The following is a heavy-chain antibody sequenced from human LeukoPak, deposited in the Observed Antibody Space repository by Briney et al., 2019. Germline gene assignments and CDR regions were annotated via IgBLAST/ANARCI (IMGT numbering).Heavy chain of an antibody. CDR2: ISGSGGT. V-gene: IGHV3-23*01. J-gene: IGHJ6*03. CDR3: AKDGTGTALFYYFYMDV. Sequence: GGSLSLSCAASGFPLSSSAMIWLRQARGKGLEWVSLISGSGGTYYADFVKGRFTISRDNSKITLYLHMNTLRAEDTAVYYCAKDGTGTALFYYFYMDVWGKGTTVTVSS. CDR1: GFPLSSSA. D-gene: IGHD1-7*01.